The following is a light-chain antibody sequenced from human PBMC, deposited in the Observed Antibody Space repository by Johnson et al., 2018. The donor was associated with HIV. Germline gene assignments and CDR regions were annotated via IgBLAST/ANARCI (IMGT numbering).Light chain of an antibody. CDR3: GTWDSSLTAYV. J-gene: IGLJ1*01. V-gene: IGLV1-51*01. Sequence: QSVLSQPPSVSAAPGQKVTISCSGSSSNIGNNYVSWYQQLPGTAPKLLIYDNNKRPSGIPARFSGSKSGTSATLGITGLQTGEGADYYCGTWDSSLTAYVFGTGTKVTVL. CDR1: SSNIGNNY. CDR2: DNN.